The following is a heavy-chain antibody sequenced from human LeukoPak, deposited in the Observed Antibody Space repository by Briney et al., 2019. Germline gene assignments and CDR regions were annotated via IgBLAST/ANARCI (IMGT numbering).Heavy chain of an antibody. Sequence: ASVKVSCKASGYTFTSYGISWVRQAPGQGLEWMGWISAYNGNTNYAQKLQGRVTMTTDTSTSTAYKELRSLRSDDTAVYYCARDLDGDHHPFYFDYWGQGTLVTVSS. CDR2: ISAYNGNT. J-gene: IGHJ4*02. CDR1: GYTFTSYG. V-gene: IGHV1-18*01. CDR3: ARDLDGDHHPFYFDY. D-gene: IGHD4-17*01.